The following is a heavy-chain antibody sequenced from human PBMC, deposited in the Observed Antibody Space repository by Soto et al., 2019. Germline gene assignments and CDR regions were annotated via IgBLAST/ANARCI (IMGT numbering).Heavy chain of an antibody. CDR2: MNPNSGNT. J-gene: IGHJ6*03. D-gene: IGHD3-3*01. V-gene: IGHV1-8*01. CDR3: ARGAGELYDFWIFPKPHPYYYYTDV. Sequence: GASVKVSCKASGYTFTSYDINWVRQATGQGLEWMGWMNPNSGNTGYAQKFQGRVTMTRNTSISTAYMELSSLRSEDTAVYYCARGAGELYDFWIFPKPHPYYYYTDVWGKGITVTVSS. CDR1: GYTFTSYD.